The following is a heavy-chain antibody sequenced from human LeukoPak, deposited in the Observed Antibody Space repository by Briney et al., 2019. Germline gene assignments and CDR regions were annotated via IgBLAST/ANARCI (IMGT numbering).Heavy chain of an antibody. Sequence: GGSLRLSCASSGFTFRNFGMHWVRQAQGKGLEWVSVIHYGGNKKYYADSVKGRFTIYKYNSKKTLHMQMNSLRAEDMAVYYCGGILHCGYSSEFWGQGTLVTVSS. CDR2: IHYGGNKK. V-gene: IGHV3-33*08. D-gene: IGHD3-22*01. CDR3: GGILHCGYSSEF. J-gene: IGHJ4*02. CDR1: GFTFRNFG.